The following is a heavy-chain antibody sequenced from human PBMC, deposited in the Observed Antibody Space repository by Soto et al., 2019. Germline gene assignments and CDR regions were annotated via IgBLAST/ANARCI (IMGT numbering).Heavy chain of an antibody. CDR2: ISGDTATT. J-gene: IGHJ6*02. CDR1: GFTFSSYA. Sequence: GGSLRLSCAASGFTFSSYAMSWVRQAPGKGLEWVSAISGDTATTHYADSVKGRFTISRDNSRDTLYLQMNSLRAEDTAIYYCAKPLQQWLLQGSGVDVWGQGTTVTVSS. V-gene: IGHV3-23*01. CDR3: AKPLQQWLLQGSGVDV. D-gene: IGHD6-19*01.